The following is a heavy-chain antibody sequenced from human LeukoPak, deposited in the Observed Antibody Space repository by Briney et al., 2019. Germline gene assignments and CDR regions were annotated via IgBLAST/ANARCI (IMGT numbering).Heavy chain of an antibody. D-gene: IGHD3-3*01. J-gene: IGHJ3*02. Sequence: ASVKVSCKASGYTFTSYYMHWVRQAPGQGLEWMGIINPSGGSTSYAQKFQGRVTMTRDTSTSTVYMELSSLRSEDTAVYYCASGLRFLEWLPARPPNDDAFDIWGQGTMVTVSS. CDR3: ASGLRFLEWLPARPPNDDAFDI. CDR2: INPSGGST. CDR1: GYTFTSYY. V-gene: IGHV1-46*01.